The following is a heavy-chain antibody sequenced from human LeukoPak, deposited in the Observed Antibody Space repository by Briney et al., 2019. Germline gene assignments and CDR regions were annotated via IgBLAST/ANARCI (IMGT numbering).Heavy chain of an antibody. CDR3: ARERSGRSSGWLYYYMDV. V-gene: IGHV3-21*01. CDR2: ISSSSSYI. J-gene: IGHJ6*03. Sequence: PGGSLRLSCAASGFTFSSYSMNWVRQAPGKGLEWVSSISSSSSYIYYADSVKGRFTISRDNAKNSLYLQMNSLRAEDTAVYYCARERSGRSSGWLYYYMDVWGKGTTVTVSS. CDR1: GFTFSSYS. D-gene: IGHD6-19*01.